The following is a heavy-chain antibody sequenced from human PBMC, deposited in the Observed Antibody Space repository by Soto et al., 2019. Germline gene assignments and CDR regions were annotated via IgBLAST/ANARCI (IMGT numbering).Heavy chain of an antibody. D-gene: IGHD3-9*01. CDR1: GYTFTGYY. Sequence: GASVKVSCKASGYTFTGYYMHWVRQAPGQGLEWMGWISAYNGNTNYAQKLQGRVTMTTDTSTSTAYMELRSLRSDDTAVYYCARDRPYYDILTGYYPLYYYYGMDVWGQGTTVTVSS. CDR2: ISAYNGNT. J-gene: IGHJ6*02. CDR3: ARDRPYYDILTGYYPLYYYYGMDV. V-gene: IGHV1-18*04.